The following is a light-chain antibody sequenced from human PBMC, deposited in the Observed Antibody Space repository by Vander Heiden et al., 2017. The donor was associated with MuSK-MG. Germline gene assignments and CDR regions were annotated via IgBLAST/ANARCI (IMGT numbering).Light chain of an antibody. V-gene: IGKV1-27*01. Sequence: DIQMTQSPSSLSASVGDRVTITCRASQGISNFLAWYQEKPGKVPKLLIYAASNLQSGVPSRFSGSGSGTDFTLTISSLQPEDVATYYCEKYNCAPWTFGQGTRVEI. CDR1: QGISNF. CDR2: AAS. CDR3: EKYNCAPWT. J-gene: IGKJ1*01.